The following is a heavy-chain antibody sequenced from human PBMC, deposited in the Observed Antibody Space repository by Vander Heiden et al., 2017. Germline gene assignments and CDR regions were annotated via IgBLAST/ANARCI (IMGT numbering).Heavy chain of an antibody. V-gene: IGHV3-48*01. CDR3: ARRVVGAPRAFDI. J-gene: IGHJ3*02. CDR2: IGTSSSNI. Sequence: EVQLVESGGGWLQPGGPLRPPCAPPGFTFSSYSMNWVRQAPGKGLEWVSYIGTSSSNIYYADSVKGRFTISRDNAKNSLYLQMNSLRAEDTAVYYCARRVVGAPRAFDIWGQGTMVTVSS. CDR1: GFTFSSYS. D-gene: IGHD1-26*01.